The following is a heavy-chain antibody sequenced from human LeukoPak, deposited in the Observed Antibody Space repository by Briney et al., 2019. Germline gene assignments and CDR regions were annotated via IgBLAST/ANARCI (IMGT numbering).Heavy chain of an antibody. CDR3: AGGFGVVNWFDP. CDR1: GFTFSSYA. V-gene: IGHV3-30-3*01. D-gene: IGHD3-3*01. J-gene: IGHJ5*02. Sequence: GGSLRLSCAASGFTFSSYAVHWVRQAPGKGLEWVAVISYDGSNKYYADSVKGRFTISRDNSKNTLYLQMNSLRAEDTAVYYCAGGFGVVNWFDPWGQGTLVTVSS. CDR2: ISYDGSNK.